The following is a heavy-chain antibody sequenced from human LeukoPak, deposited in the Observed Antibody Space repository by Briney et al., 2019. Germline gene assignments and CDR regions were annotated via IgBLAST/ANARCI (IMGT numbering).Heavy chain of an antibody. CDR2: MNPNSGNT. V-gene: IGHV1-8*01. CDR1: GYTFTSYD. D-gene: IGHD4-17*01. Sequence: ASVKVSCKASGYTFTSYDINWVRQATGQGLEWMGWMNPNSGNTGYAQKFQGRVTMTRNTSISTAYMELSSLRSEDTAVYYCAGVTWVTTADYYYYYMDVWGKGTTVTISS. CDR3: AGVTWVTTADYYYYYMDV. J-gene: IGHJ6*03.